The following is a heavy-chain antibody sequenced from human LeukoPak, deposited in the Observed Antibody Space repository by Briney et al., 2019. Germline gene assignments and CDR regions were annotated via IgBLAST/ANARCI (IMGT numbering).Heavy chain of an antibody. J-gene: IGHJ4*02. D-gene: IGHD6-19*01. CDR3: ARVGSGWEFDY. CDR2: INHSGST. V-gene: IGHV4-34*01. CDR1: GGSFSGYY. Sequence: SETLSLTCAVYGGSFSGYYWGWIRQPPGKGLEWIGEINHSGSTNYNPSLKSRVTISVDTSKNQFSLKLSSVTAADTAVYYCARVGSGWEFDYWGQGTLVTVSS.